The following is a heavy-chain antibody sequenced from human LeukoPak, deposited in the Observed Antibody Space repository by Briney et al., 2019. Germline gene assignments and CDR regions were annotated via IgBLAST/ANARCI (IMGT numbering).Heavy chain of an antibody. V-gene: IGHV3-7*03. Sequence: GGSLRLSCAASGFTFSNYWMNWVRQAPGKGLEWVANIKQDGSEKYYVDSVKGRFTISRDNAKKPLYLQMNSLRAEDTAVYYCAKVGKIQLWLPHYYFDYWGQGTLVTVSS. J-gene: IGHJ4*02. CDR3: AKVGKIQLWLPHYYFDY. CDR2: IKQDGSEK. CDR1: GFTFSNYW. D-gene: IGHD5-18*01.